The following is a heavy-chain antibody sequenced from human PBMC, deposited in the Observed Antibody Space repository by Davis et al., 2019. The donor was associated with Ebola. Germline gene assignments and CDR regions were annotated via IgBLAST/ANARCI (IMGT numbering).Heavy chain of an antibody. V-gene: IGHV3-53*05. CDR1: GFTVSINY. CDR2: IYSDGNT. Sequence: GESLKISCAASGFTVSINYMSWVRQAPGKGLEWVSTIYSDGNTYYADSVKGRFTISRDNSKNTLYLQMNSLRAEDTAVYYCARSLGLPYYYYGMDVWGQGTTVTVSS. CDR3: ARSLGLPYYYYGMDV. J-gene: IGHJ6*02.